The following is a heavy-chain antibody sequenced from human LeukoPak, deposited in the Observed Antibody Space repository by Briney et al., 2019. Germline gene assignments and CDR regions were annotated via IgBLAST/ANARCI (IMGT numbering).Heavy chain of an antibody. D-gene: IGHD2-2*01. J-gene: IGHJ4*02. V-gene: IGHV6-1*01. CDR1: GYSVSSNSAP. Sequence: SQALSLICAISGYSVSSNSAPWNWIRQCPSRGLEWLARTYYRYNWYNDYAVSVKSRITINPDTSKTQFSLQLNSVTPDDTAVYYCARDPAGCSSTSCLGFGFDYWGQGTLVTVSS. CDR2: TYYRYNWYN. CDR3: ARDPAGCSSTSCLGFGFDY.